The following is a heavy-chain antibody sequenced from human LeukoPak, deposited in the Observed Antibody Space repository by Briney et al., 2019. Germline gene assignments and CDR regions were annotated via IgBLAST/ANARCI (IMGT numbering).Heavy chain of an antibody. D-gene: IGHD3-10*02. CDR2: IIPLFGTA. J-gene: IGHJ6*04. Sequence: ASVKVSCKASGGTFSNFAISWVRQAPGQGLEWMGGIIPLFGTANYGQKSQGRVTITADKSTSTAYMELSSLRSEDTAVYYCAELGITMIGGVWGKGTTVTISS. CDR3: AELGITMIGGV. CDR1: GGTFSNFA. V-gene: IGHV1-69*06.